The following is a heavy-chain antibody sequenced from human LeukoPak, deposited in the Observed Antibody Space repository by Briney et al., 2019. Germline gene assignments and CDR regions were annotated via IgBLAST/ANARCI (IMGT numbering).Heavy chain of an antibody. CDR3: ARYFKSVAPHGMDV. V-gene: IGHV4-59*01. J-gene: IGHJ6*02. D-gene: IGHD3-9*01. CDR2: IYYSGST. Sequence: SETLSLTCTVSGGSISSYYWSWIRQPPGKGLEWIGYIYYSGSTNYSPSLKSRVTISVDTSKNQFSLKLSSVTAADTAVYYCARYFKSVAPHGMDVWGQGTTVTVSS. CDR1: GGSISSYY.